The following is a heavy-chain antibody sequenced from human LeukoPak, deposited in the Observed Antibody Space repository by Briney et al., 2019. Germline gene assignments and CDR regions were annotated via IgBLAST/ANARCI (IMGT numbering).Heavy chain of an antibody. J-gene: IGHJ5*02. D-gene: IGHD1-26*01. CDR3: ARDTRRSYFDP. CDR1: GYTFTGYN. CDR2: IIPNSGGT. V-gene: IGHV1-2*06. Sequence: GASVKVSCKASGYTFTGYNMHWVRQAPGQGLEWVGRIIPNSGGTNYAQKYQGRVTMTRDTSTSTAFMELSGLTSDDTAVYYCARDTRRSYFDPWGQGTLVTVSS.